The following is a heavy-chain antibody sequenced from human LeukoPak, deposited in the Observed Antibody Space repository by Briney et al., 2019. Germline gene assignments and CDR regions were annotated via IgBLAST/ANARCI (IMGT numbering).Heavy chain of an antibody. CDR3: AKEGDSSSWYRTGYYYYYGMDV. J-gene: IGHJ6*02. CDR2: ISYDGSNK. V-gene: IGHV3-30*18. Sequence: GGSLRLSCAASGFTFSSYGMHWVRQAPGKGLEWVAVISYDGSNKYYADSVKGRFTISRDNSKNTLYLQMNSLRAEDTAVYYCAKEGDSSSWYRTGYYYYYGMDVWGQGTTVTVSS. CDR1: GFTFSSYG. D-gene: IGHD6-13*01.